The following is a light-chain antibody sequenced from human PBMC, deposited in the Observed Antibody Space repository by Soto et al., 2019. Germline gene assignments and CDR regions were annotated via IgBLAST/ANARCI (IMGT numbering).Light chain of an antibody. V-gene: IGKV3-15*01. CDR1: QSVSSN. CDR2: GAS. J-gene: IGKJ1*01. Sequence: EIVMTQSPATLSVSPGERATLSCRASQSVSSNLAWYQQKPGQAPRLLIYGASTRATGIPARFSGSGYGTEINITISSLQSEDFAVYYCQQYNNWWTFGQGTKVEIK. CDR3: QQYNNWWT.